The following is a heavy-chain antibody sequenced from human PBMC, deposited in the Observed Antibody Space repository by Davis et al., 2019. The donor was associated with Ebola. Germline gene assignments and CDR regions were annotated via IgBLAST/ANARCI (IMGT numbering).Heavy chain of an antibody. Sequence: SVQVSCKTSGGSFSSHPISWVRQAPRQGLEWLGGILPIFDTPHYAQKFQGRITITADGSTSTAYMELSSLRSEETATYFSAGDFDGGNYYFDYWGPGTPVTVSS. CDR1: GGSFSSHP. J-gene: IGHJ4*02. CDR2: ILPIFDTP. CDR3: AGDFDGGNYYFDY. V-gene: IGHV1-69*13. D-gene: IGHD3-9*01.